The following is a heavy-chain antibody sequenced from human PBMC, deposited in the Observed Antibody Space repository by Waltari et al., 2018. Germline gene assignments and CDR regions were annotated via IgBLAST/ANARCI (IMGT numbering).Heavy chain of an antibody. Sequence: QVQLQESGPGLVKPSQTLSLTCTVSGGSISSGGYYWSWIRQHPGKGLEWIGYIYHSGSTYYNPSLKSRVTISVDRSKNQFSLKLSSVTAADTAVYYCARGPVEVPTPSYWGQGTLVTVSS. J-gene: IGHJ4*02. CDR3: ARGPVEVPTPSY. CDR2: IYHSGST. D-gene: IGHD2-15*01. CDR1: GGSISSGGYY. V-gene: IGHV4-31*03.